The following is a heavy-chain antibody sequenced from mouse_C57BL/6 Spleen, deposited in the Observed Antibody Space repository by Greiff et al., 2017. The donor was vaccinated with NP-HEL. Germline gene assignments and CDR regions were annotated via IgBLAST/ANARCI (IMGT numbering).Heavy chain of an antibody. V-gene: IGHV1-50*01. Sequence: QVQLQQPGAELVKPGASVKLSCKASGYTFTSYWMQWVKQRPGQGLEWIGEIDPSDSYTNYNQKFKGKATLTVDTSSSTAYMQLSSLTSEDSAVYYCARPNMVTTEAWFAYWGQGTLVTVSA. CDR2: IDPSDSYT. CDR1: GYTFTSYW. J-gene: IGHJ3*01. CDR3: ARPNMVTTEAWFAY. D-gene: IGHD2-2*01.